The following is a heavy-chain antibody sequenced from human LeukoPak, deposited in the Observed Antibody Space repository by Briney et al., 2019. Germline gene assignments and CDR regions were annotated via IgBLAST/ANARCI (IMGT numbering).Heavy chain of an antibody. Sequence: NRGDSLKISCKTSGYIFTDYWIGWVRQVPGKGLEWMGIIYPDDSDTRYSPSFQRQVTISADKSTSTAYLQWSSLKASDTAMSYCARGAPIFYYFESWGQGTLVSVSA. J-gene: IGHJ4*02. CDR2: IYPDDSDT. CDR3: ARGAPIFYYFES. V-gene: IGHV5-51*01. CDR1: GYIFTDYW.